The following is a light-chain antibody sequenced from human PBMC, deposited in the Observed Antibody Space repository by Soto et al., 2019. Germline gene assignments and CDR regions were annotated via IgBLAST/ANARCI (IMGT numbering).Light chain of an antibody. Sequence: QSALTQPASVSGSPGQSITISCTGTSSDVGGYNLVSWYQQYPDKAPKLMIFDVNTRPSGVSNRFSGSKSGNTAYLTISGLQAEDEADYYCSSYKSSRALPYVFGTGTKLTVL. V-gene: IGLV2-14*01. CDR1: SSDVGGYNL. J-gene: IGLJ1*01. CDR3: SSYKSSRALPYV. CDR2: DVN.